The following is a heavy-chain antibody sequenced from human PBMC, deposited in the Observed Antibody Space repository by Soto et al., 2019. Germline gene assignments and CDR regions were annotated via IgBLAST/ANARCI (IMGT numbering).Heavy chain of an antibody. D-gene: IGHD3-10*01. CDR2: INHSGST. Sequence: SETLSLTCAVYDGSFSGYYWSWIRQPPGKGLEWIGEINHSGSTNYNPSLKSRVTISVDTSKNQFSLKLSSVTAADTAVYYCARGWYYGSGSYYNPYYYYYGMDVWGQGTTVTVSS. CDR1: DGSFSGYY. J-gene: IGHJ6*02. V-gene: IGHV4-34*01. CDR3: ARGWYYGSGSYYNPYYYYYGMDV.